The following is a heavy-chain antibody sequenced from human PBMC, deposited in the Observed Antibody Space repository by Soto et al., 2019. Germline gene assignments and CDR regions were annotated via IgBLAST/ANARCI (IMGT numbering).Heavy chain of an antibody. Sequence: QVQLVESGGGVVQPGRSLRLSCAASGFIFSGYAMHWVRQAPGKGLEWVAVISYDGNTQYYADSVKGRFTVSRDNSNNNLYVQMNNLRDEDTAMYYCAKETNAYEINFWGQGYLVTVTS. V-gene: IGHV3-30-3*01. CDR3: AKETNAYEINF. D-gene: IGHD3-9*01. CDR2: ISYDGNTQ. CDR1: GFIFSGYA. J-gene: IGHJ4*02.